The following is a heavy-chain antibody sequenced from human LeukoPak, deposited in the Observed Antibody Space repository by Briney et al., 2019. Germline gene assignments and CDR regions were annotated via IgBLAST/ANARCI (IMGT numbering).Heavy chain of an antibody. CDR1: GFTFSSYS. V-gene: IGHV3-21*01. D-gene: IGHD3-3*01. J-gene: IGHJ4*02. Sequence: GGSLRLSCAASGFTFSSYSMNWVRHAPGKGREWVSSISSRSSYIYYADTVRSRFSISRDNAKNSLYLQMNSLRAEDTAVYCCARGTIWYGVVAYYFDYWGQGTLGTVSS. CDR3: ARGTIWYGVVAYYFDY. CDR2: ISSRSSYI.